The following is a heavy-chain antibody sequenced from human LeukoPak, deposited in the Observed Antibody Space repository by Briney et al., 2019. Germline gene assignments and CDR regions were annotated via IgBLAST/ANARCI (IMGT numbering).Heavy chain of an antibody. CDR1: GGSISSGGYS. J-gene: IGHJ4*02. V-gene: IGHV4-30-2*01. Sequence: PSQTLSLTCAVSGGSISSGGYSWSWIRQPPGKGLEWIGYIYHSGSTYYNPPLKSRVTISVDRSKSQFSLKLSSVAAADTAVYYCARGSSSPGLDYFDYWGQGTLVTVSS. CDR2: IYHSGST. CDR3: ARGSSSPGLDYFDY. D-gene: IGHD6-13*01.